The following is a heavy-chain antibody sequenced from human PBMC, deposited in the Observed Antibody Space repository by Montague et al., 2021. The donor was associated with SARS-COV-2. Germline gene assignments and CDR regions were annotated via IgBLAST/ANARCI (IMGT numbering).Heavy chain of an antibody. Sequence: SETLSLTRTVSGGSTTNYYWSWIRQPAGKGLEWIGRIHASGISTYNPSLETRVTMSADTSKNQFSLKLSSVTAADTAVYYCARGRFYYDSGELGSWGQGTLVTVSS. CDR2: IHASGIS. CDR1: GGSTTNYY. CDR3: ARGRFYYDSGELGS. V-gene: IGHV4-4*07. D-gene: IGHD3-22*01. J-gene: IGHJ5*02.